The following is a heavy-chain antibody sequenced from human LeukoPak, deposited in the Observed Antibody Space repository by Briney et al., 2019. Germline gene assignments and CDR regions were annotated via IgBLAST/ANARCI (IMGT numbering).Heavy chain of an antibody. Sequence: ASVKVSCKVSGYTLTELSMHWVRQAPGKGLEWMGGFDPEDGETIYAQKFQGRVTMTEDTSTDTAYMELSSLRSEDTAVCYCATSRGYDSSPWAFDIWGQGTMVTVSS. CDR3: ATSRGYDSSPWAFDI. CDR2: FDPEDGET. D-gene: IGHD3-22*01. CDR1: GYTLTELS. J-gene: IGHJ3*02. V-gene: IGHV1-24*01.